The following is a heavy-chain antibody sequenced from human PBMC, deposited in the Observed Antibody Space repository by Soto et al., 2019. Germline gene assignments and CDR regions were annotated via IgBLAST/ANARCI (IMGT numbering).Heavy chain of an antibody. CDR2: IYYSGNT. V-gene: IGHV4-30-4*01. Sequence: QVQLQESGPGLVKPSQTLSLTCTVSGGSISSGDYYWNWIRQPPGKGLEWIGYIYYSGNTYYNPSLRSRVTISLDTSKNQFSLKLSSVTAADTAVYYCARDPCLGSMEGSSPSCYDNYYGMDVWGHGTTVTVSS. CDR1: GGSISSGDYY. CDR3: ARDPCLGSMEGSSPSCYDNYYGMDV. J-gene: IGHJ6*02. D-gene: IGHD2-2*01.